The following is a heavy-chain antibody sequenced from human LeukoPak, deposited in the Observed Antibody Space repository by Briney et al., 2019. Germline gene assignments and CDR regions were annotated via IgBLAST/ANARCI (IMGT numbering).Heavy chain of an antibody. CDR3: ARGGGWSCFDY. CDR1: GGSISSGGYY. Sequence: SETLSLTCTVSGGSISSGGYYWSWIRQHPGKGLEWIGYIYYSGSTYYNPSLKSRVTISVDTSKNQFSLKLSSVTAADTAVYYWARGGGWSCFDYWGQGTLVTVSS. D-gene: IGHD2-15*01. J-gene: IGHJ4*02. CDR2: IYYSGST. V-gene: IGHV4-31*03.